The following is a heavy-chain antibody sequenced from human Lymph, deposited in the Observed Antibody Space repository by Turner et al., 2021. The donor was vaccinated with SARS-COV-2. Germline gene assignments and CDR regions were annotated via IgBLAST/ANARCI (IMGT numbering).Heavy chain of an antibody. J-gene: IGHJ4*02. CDR2: IWYGGSNK. CDR3: AREGQWPTMALDY. Sequence: QVQLVESGGGVAQAGRSLRLPCAASGFTFSSYGMHCVHQAPGKVLEWVAVIWYGGSNKYYADSVKGRFTISRDNSKKTLYLQMNSLRAEDTAVYYCAREGQWPTMALDYWGQGTLVTVSS. CDR1: GFTFSSYG. D-gene: IGHD5-12*01. V-gene: IGHV3-33*01.